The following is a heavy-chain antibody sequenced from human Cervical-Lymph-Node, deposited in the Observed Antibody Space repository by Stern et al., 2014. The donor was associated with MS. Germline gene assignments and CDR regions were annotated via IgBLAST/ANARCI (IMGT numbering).Heavy chain of an antibody. CDR3: AAEPMYYSDSVGAFDI. Sequence: QLVQSGPEVKKPGTSVKVSCKASGFTFTSSAVQWVRQAPGQRLEWIGWIVVGCGKPNYAQKFQERSTLHRGQSASKAYMELSSLRSEDTAVYYCAAEPMYYSDSVGAFDIWGQGTMVTVSS. CDR1: GFTFTSSA. J-gene: IGHJ3*02. CDR2: IVVGCGKP. V-gene: IGHV1-58*01. D-gene: IGHD3-22*01.